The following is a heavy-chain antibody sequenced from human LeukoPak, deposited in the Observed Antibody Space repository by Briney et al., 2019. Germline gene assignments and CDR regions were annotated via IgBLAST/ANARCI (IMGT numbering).Heavy chain of an antibody. D-gene: IGHD6-19*01. CDR2: ISWNSGSI. CDR3: AKGIAVAASGGFDY. CDR1: GFTFDDYA. V-gene: IGHV3-9*03. Sequence: GGSLRLSCAASGFTFDDYAMHWVRQAPGKGLEWVSGISWNSGSIGYADSVKGRVTISRDNAKNSLYLQMNSLRAEDMALYYCAKGIAVAASGGFDYWGQGTLVTVSS. J-gene: IGHJ4*02.